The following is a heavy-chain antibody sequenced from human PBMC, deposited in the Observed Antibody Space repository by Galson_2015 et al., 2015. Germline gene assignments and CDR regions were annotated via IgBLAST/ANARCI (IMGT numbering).Heavy chain of an antibody. V-gene: IGHV3-30-3*01. CDR1: GFTFSSYA. CDR3: ARDRHRPIAMAGTLDY. D-gene: IGHD6-19*01. J-gene: IGHJ4*02. Sequence: SLRLSCAASGFTFSSYAMHWVRQAPGKGLEWVAVISYDGSNKYYADSVKGRFTISRDNSKNTLYLQMNSLRAEDTAVYYCARDRHRPIAMAGTLDYWGQGTLVTVSS. CDR2: ISYDGSNK.